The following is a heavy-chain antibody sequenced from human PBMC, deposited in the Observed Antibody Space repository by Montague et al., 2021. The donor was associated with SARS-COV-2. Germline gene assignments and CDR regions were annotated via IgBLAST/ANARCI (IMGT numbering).Heavy chain of an antibody. Sequence: SLRLSCAASGFTFSNYWMSWVRQAPGKGLEWVANIQQDGSKKYYVDSVKGRFTISRDNAKKSLYLRMNSLRAEDTAVYYCARDLSGSQYLYYFDYWGQGTLVTVSS. D-gene: IGHD3-3*01. CDR2: IQQDGSKK. CDR3: ARDLSGSQYLYYFDY. CDR1: GFTFSNYW. V-gene: IGHV3-7*01. J-gene: IGHJ4*02.